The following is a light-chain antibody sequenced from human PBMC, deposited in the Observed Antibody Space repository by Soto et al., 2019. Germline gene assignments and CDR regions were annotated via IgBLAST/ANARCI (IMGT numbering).Light chain of an antibody. J-gene: IGKJ5*01. CDR3: QQLLSYPIT. CDR2: DAS. Sequence: DIQMTQSPSTLSASVGDGFTITCRASQSISSWLAWYQQKPGKAPKLLIYDASSLESGVPSRFSGSGSGTSFTLTISSLQPEDFATYYCQQLLSYPITFGQGTRLEI. CDR1: QSISSW. V-gene: IGKV1-5*01.